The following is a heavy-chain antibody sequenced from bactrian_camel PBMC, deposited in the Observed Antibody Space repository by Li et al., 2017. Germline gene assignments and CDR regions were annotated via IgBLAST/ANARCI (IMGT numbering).Heavy chain of an antibody. Sequence: HVQLVESGGGLVQPGGSLRLSCVDSKFTFNNYYINWVRQAPGKGLECVASVGRDGSNTYYADSVKGRFTISRDNAKNTLYLHLNSLKTEDTAMYYCANSRERYSDYVHVYWGQGTQVTVS. D-gene: IGHD4*01. V-gene: IGHV3-2*01. CDR1: KFTFNNYY. CDR3: ANSRERYSDYVHVY. CDR2: VGRDGSNT. J-gene: IGHJ4*01.